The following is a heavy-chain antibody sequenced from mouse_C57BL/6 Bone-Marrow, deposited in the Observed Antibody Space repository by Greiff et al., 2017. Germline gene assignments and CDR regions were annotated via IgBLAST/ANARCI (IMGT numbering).Heavy chain of an antibody. V-gene: IGHV5-6*02. J-gene: IGHJ1*03. D-gene: IGHD1-1*01. Sequence: EVKLVASGGDLVKPGGSLKLSCAASGFTFSSYGMSWVRQTPDKRLEWVATISSGGSYTYYPDSVKGRFTISRDNAKNTLYLQMSSLKSEDTAMYYCARRGRRGYFDVWGTGTTVTVSS. CDR1: GFTFSSYG. CDR2: ISSGGSYT. CDR3: ARRGRRGYFDV.